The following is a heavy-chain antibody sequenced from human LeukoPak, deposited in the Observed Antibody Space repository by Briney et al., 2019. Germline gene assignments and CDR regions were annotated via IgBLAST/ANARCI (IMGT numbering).Heavy chain of an antibody. J-gene: IGHJ4*02. Sequence: GASVKVSCKAAGYTFTNHGVTWVRQAPGQGLDWMGWINPYNGDTNYAQSLQGRVTMTTDTSTSTAYMDLRSLRSDDTAVYYCVRGTYRDIDVLDYWGQGTLVTVSS. V-gene: IGHV1-18*01. D-gene: IGHD5-12*01. CDR3: VRGTYRDIDVLDY. CDR2: INPYNGDT. CDR1: GYTFTNHG.